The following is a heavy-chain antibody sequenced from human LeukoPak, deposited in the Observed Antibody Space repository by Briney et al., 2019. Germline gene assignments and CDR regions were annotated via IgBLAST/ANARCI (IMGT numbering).Heavy chain of an antibody. D-gene: IGHD5-12*01. CDR1: GYTFTGYY. Sequence: ASVKVSCKASGYTFTGYYMHWVRQAPGQGLEWMGWINPNSGGTNYAQKFQGRVTMTRDTSISTAYMELSRLRSDDTAVYYCARDPKIYSGYDHWGQGTLVTVSS. CDR3: ARDPKIYSGYDH. V-gene: IGHV1-2*02. CDR2: INPNSGGT. J-gene: IGHJ4*02.